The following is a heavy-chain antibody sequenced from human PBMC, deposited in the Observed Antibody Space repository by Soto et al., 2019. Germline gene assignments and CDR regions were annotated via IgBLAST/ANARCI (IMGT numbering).Heavy chain of an antibody. CDR1: GYTFTSYG. CDR3: AREGYCSGGSCYPYYYYYYGMDV. Sequence: GASVKVSCKASGYTFTSYGISWVRQAPGQGLEWLGWISAYNGNTNYAQKLQGRVTMTTDTSTSTAYMELRSLRSDDTAVYYCAREGYCSGGSCYPYYYYYYGMDVWGQGTTVTVS. CDR2: ISAYNGNT. D-gene: IGHD2-15*01. J-gene: IGHJ6*02. V-gene: IGHV1-18*04.